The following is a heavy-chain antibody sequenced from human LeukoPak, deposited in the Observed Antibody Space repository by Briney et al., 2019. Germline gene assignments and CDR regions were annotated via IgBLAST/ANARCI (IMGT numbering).Heavy chain of an antibody. Sequence: GGSLRLSCAVSGLIFRSYWMSWVCQAPGKGLEWVANINQDGSEKYFVDSVKGRFTISRDNAKNSLHLQVNTLRAEDTAVYYCARERDGRFFDYWGQGTLVTVSS. CDR2: INQDGSEK. CDR1: GLIFRSYW. J-gene: IGHJ4*02. CDR3: ARERDGRFFDY. V-gene: IGHV3-7*01. D-gene: IGHD5-24*01.